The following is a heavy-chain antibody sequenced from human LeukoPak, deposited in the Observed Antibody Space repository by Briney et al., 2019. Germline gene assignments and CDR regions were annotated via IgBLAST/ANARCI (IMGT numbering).Heavy chain of an antibody. J-gene: IGHJ5*02. D-gene: IGHD3-22*01. Sequence: SETLSLTCTVSGGSISTYYWSWIRQPPGKGLEWIGYIYYSGSANYNPSLKSRVTISVDTSKNQFSLKLSSVTAADTAVYYCAKHFYYDSSAQTWWLDPWGQGTLVTVSS. V-gene: IGHV4-59*01. CDR1: GGSISTYY. CDR3: AKHFYYDSSAQTWWLDP. CDR2: IYYSGSA.